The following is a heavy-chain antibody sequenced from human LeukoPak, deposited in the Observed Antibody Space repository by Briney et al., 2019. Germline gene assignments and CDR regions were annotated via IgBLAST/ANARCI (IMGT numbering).Heavy chain of an antibody. CDR1: GYTFTSYG. Sequence: GASVKVSCKASGYTFTSYGISWVRQAPGQGLEWMGWISAYNGNTNYVQKLQGRITMTTDTSTSTAYMELRSLRSDDTAVYYCARDSVYSSGWDDVPGYFDYWGQGTLVTVSS. D-gene: IGHD6-19*01. CDR3: ARDSVYSSGWDDVPGYFDY. CDR2: ISAYNGNT. V-gene: IGHV1-18*01. J-gene: IGHJ4*02.